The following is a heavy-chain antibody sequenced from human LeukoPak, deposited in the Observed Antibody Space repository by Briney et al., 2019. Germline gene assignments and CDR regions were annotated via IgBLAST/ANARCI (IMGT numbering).Heavy chain of an antibody. CDR3: GNSEYDWPWGSYGYLHY. CDR2: IRSDGSDQ. CDR1: GLTFKNHG. J-gene: IGHJ4*02. D-gene: IGHD3-16*01. Sequence: GGSLRLSCAASGLTFKNHGMHWVRQAPGEGLEWVAFIRSDGSDQYYRDSVKGRFTVSRDNSNNTLYLQMNSLRPEDTAVYYCGNSEYDWPWGSYGYLHYWGQGTLVAVSS. V-gene: IGHV3-30*02.